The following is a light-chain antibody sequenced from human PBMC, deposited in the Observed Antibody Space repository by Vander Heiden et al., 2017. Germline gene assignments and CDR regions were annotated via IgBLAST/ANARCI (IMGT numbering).Light chain of an antibody. CDR2: DDT. CDR3: MSFIGGNSYV. Sequence: QSPLPHPLSLSPPPPLSNNNCCTGTSRGGGMYNSVAWYQQHPGKAPKLMIYDDTSRPSGVSNRFYGSKSGNTASLSISGLQAEDEADYYCMSFIGGNSYVFGPGTKVTVL. V-gene: IGLV2-14*03. J-gene: IGLJ1*01. CDR1: SRGGGMYNS.